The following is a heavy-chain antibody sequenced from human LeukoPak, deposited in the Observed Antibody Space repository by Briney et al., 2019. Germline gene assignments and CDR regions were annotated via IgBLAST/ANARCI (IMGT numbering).Heavy chain of an antibody. V-gene: IGHV3-23*01. CDR3: ASTTYYDFWSGPAPDY. CDR1: GFIFDDYD. CDR2: ISGSGGST. D-gene: IGHD3-3*01. Sequence: GGSLRLSCAPSGFIFDDYDMRWVRQAPGKGLEWVSAISGSGGSTYYADSVKGRFTISRDNSKNTLYLQMNSLRAEDTAVYYCASTTYYDFWSGPAPDYWGQGTLVTVSS. J-gene: IGHJ4*02.